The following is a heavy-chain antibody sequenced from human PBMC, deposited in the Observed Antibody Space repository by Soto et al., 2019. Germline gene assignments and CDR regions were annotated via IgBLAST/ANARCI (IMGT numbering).Heavy chain of an antibody. CDR3: AGDSSGYPDLPLDY. Sequence: ASVKVSCKASGGTFSSYAISWVRQAPGQGLEWMGGIIPIFGTANYAQKFQGRVTITADESTSTAYMELSSLRSEDTAVYYCAGDSSGYPDLPLDYWGQGTLVTVSS. D-gene: IGHD3-22*01. CDR2: IIPIFGTA. CDR1: GGTFSSYA. V-gene: IGHV1-69*13. J-gene: IGHJ4*02.